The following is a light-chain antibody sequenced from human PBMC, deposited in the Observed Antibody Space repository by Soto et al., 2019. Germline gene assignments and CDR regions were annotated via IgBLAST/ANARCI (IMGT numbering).Light chain of an antibody. J-gene: IGLJ1*01. CDR2: GNT. CDR3: QSHDSSLHASV. Sequence: QSVLTQPPSASRAPGQSVTISSSGSSSNIGAGYDVHWYLQLPGTAPKLLIYGNTNRPSGVPDRFSGSKSGSSASLAITGLQSEDEADYYCQSHDSSLHASVFGTGTKLTVL. V-gene: IGLV1-40*01. CDR1: SSNIGAGYD.